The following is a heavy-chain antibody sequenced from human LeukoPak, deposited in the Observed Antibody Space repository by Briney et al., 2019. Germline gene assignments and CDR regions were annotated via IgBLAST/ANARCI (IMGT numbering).Heavy chain of an antibody. Sequence: SETLSLTCTVSGGSISSYYWSWIRQPPGKGLEWIGYIYYSGSTNYNPSLKSRVTISVDTSKNQFSLKLSSVTAADTAVYYCVRVGGDYLSFDYWGQGTLVTVSS. D-gene: IGHD4-17*01. CDR2: IYYSGST. CDR3: VRVGGDYLSFDY. J-gene: IGHJ4*02. V-gene: IGHV4-59*08. CDR1: GGSISSYY.